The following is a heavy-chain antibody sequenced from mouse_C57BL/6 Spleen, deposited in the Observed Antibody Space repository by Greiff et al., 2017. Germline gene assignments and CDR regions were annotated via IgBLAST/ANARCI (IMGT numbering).Heavy chain of an antibody. CDR1: GYTFTSYW. J-gene: IGHJ2*01. CDR2: IDPSDSET. CDR3: ARRELGSGYFDY. Sequence: QVQLQQPGAELVRPGSSVKLSCKASGYTFTSYWMHWVKQRPIQGLEWIGNIDPSDSETHYNQKFKDKATLTVDKSSSTAYMQLSSRTSEDSAVYYCARRELGSGYFDYWGQGTTLTVSS. D-gene: IGHD4-1*01. V-gene: IGHV1-52*01.